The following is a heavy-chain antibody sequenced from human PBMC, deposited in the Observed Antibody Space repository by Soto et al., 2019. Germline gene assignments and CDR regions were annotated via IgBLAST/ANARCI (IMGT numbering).Heavy chain of an antibody. CDR1: GFTFSRDG. Sequence: GGSLRLSCAASGFTFSRDGMSWVRQAPGKGLEWVSSISSTTNYIYYADSMKGRFTVSRDNAKNSVYLEMNSLGAEDTAVYYCARESEDLTSNFDYWGQGTLVTVSS. J-gene: IGHJ4*02. CDR2: ISSTTNYI. CDR3: ARESEDLTSNFDY. V-gene: IGHV3-21*01.